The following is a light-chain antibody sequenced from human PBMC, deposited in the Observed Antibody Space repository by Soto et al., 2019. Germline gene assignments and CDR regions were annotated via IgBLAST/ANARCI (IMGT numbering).Light chain of an antibody. V-gene: IGKV4-1*01. Sequence: DILMAQSPDSLAVSLGERATINCTSGQSVLYTSYNKNYLAWFQQKPGQPPKLLIYWASTRESGVPDRFSGSGSGTDFTLTITSLQTEDVAVYYCQQYYSIPLTFGGGTKVDIK. CDR2: WAS. CDR1: QSVLYTSYNKNY. J-gene: IGKJ4*01. CDR3: QQYYSIPLT.